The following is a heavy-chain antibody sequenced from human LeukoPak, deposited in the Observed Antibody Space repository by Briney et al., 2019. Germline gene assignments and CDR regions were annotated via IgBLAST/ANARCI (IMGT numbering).Heavy chain of an antibody. CDR2: ISSNGGST. V-gene: IGHV3-64*01. D-gene: IGHD6-13*01. CDR1: GFTFSSYA. J-gene: IGHJ4*02. Sequence: GGSLRLSCAASGFTFSSYAMHWVRQAPGKGLEYVSAISSNGGSTYYANSVKGRFTISRDNSKNTLYLQMGSLRAEDMAVYYCARGAAAGTRGGYYFDCWGQGTLVTVSS. CDR3: ARGAAAGTRGGYYFDC.